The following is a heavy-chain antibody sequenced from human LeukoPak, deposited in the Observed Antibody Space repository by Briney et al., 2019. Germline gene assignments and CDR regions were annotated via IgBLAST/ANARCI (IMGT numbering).Heavy chain of an antibody. Sequence: GGSLRLSRAASGFTFSNYAMSWVRQAPGEGLEWISAISNSGDNTYYAESVKGPFTISRDNSKSTLYLQMNSLEAEDTAAYYCAKSRGSGTYYKGNDYWGQGTLVTVSS. J-gene: IGHJ4*02. D-gene: IGHD3-10*01. CDR2: ISNSGDNT. CDR1: GFTFSNYA. CDR3: AKSRGSGTYYKGNDY. V-gene: IGHV3-23*01.